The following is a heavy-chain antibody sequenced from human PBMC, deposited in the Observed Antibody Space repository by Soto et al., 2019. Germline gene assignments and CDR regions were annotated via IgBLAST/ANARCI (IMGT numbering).Heavy chain of an antibody. CDR2: ILPDDADT. Sequence: PGESLKISCKASGYSFTSYWIGWVRQTPGKGLEWMGIILPDDADTRYSPSFEGHATISADRSTNTAYLHLRSLEASDTAMYYCARHIVVVPAAGLYYYYGMDVWGQGTTVTVSS. J-gene: IGHJ6*02. CDR1: GYSFTSYW. D-gene: IGHD2-2*01. CDR3: ARHIVVVPAAGLYYYYGMDV. V-gene: IGHV5-51*01.